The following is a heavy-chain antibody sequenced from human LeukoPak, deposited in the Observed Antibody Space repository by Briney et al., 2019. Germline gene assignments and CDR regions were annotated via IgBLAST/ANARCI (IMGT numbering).Heavy chain of an antibody. CDR3: ARGMTNAY. Sequence: SSETLSLTCAVYGGSFSGYYWSWIRQPPGKGLEWIGEINHSGSTNYNPSLKSRVTISVDTSKNQFSLKLSSVTAADTAVYYCARGMTNAYWGQGTLVTVSS. D-gene: IGHD2-8*01. V-gene: IGHV4-34*01. CDR2: INHSGST. J-gene: IGHJ4*02. CDR1: GGSFSGYY.